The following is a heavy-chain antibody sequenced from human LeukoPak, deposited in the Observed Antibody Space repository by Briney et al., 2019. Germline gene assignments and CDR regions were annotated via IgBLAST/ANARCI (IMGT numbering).Heavy chain of an antibody. CDR3: ATSLPDNNTLNT. V-gene: IGHV1-69*05. CDR2: IIPIFGTA. J-gene: IGHJ4*02. Sequence: SVKVSCKASGGTFSSYAISWVRQAPGQGLEWMGGIIPIFGTANYAQKFQGRLTMTRNTSVSTAFMELSSLTSKDAAVYYCATSLPDNNTLNTWGQGTLITVSS. CDR1: GGTFSSYA. D-gene: IGHD1-1*01.